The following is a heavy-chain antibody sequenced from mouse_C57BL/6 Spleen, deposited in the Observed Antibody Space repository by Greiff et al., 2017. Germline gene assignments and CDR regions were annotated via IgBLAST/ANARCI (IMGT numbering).Heavy chain of an antibody. D-gene: IGHD1-1*01. J-gene: IGHJ4*01. CDR3: ARGNYYGSSYEGLYAMDY. CDR1: GYTFTSYW. V-gene: IGHV1-52*01. CDR2: IDPSDSET. Sequence: QVQLQQPGAELVRPGSSVKLSCKASGYTFTSYWMHWVKQRPIQGLEWIGNIDPSDSETHYNQKFKDKATLTVDKSSSTAYMQLSSLTSEDSAVYYCARGNYYGSSYEGLYAMDYWGQGTSVTVSS.